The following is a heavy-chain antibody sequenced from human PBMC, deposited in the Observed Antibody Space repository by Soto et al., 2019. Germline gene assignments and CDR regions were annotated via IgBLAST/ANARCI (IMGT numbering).Heavy chain of an antibody. J-gene: IGHJ4*02. D-gene: IGHD3-10*01. V-gene: IGHV4-4*07. CDR3: ARMAGVRGALYYFDY. Sequence: QVQLQESGPGLVKPSETLSLTCTVSGGSISSYYWSWIRQPAGKGLEWIGRIYTSGSINYNPSLTSRVTMSVDTSKNQFSLKLSSVTAADTAVYYCARMAGVRGALYYFDYWGQGTLVTVSS. CDR1: GGSISSYY. CDR2: IYTSGSI.